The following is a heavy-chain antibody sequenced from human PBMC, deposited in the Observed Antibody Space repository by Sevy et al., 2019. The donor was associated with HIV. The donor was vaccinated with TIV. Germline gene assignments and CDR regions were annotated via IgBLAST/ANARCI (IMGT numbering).Heavy chain of an antibody. Sequence: GGSLRLSCAASGFTFSSYGMHWVRQAPGKGLEWVAVISYDGSSKYYAESVKGRFTISRDNSKNTLYLQISSLRAEDTAVYYCAKESGSYYDFWSGHDAFDIWGQGTMVTVSS. CDR1: GFTFSSYG. CDR2: ISYDGSSK. J-gene: IGHJ3*02. V-gene: IGHV3-30*18. CDR3: AKESGSYYDFWSGHDAFDI. D-gene: IGHD3-3*01.